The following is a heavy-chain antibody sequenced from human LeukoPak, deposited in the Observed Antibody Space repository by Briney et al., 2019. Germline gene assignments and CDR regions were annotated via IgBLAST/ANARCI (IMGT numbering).Heavy chain of an antibody. J-gene: IGHJ2*01. Sequence: PSETLSLTCTVSGGSINNHYWSWIRQSPGKRLEWIGYIYYSGYTSYNPSLKSRVTISTDTSRNQFSLKLNSVTAADTAVYYCARHQPLISVAATGYFDLWGRGTLVTVSP. D-gene: IGHD6-19*01. CDR3: ARHQPLISVAATGYFDL. CDR2: IYYSGYT. V-gene: IGHV4-59*08. CDR1: GGSINNHY.